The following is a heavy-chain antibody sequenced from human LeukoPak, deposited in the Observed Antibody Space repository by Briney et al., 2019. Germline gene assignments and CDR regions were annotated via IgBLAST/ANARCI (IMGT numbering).Heavy chain of an antibody. D-gene: IGHD5-18*01. CDR2: ISSSSSYT. CDR1: GFTFSDYY. J-gene: IGHJ4*02. V-gene: IGHV3-11*06. CDR3: ARDYSGDTASYFDY. Sequence: GGSLRLSCAASGFTFSDYYMSWIRQAPGKGLEWVSYISSSSSYTNYADSVKGRFTISRDNAKNSLYLLMNSLRAEDTAVYYCARDYSGDTASYFDYWGQGTLVTVSS.